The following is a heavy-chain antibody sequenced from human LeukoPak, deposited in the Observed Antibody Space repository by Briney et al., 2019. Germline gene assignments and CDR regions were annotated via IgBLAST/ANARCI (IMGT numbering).Heavy chain of an antibody. D-gene: IGHD5-24*01. CDR1: GVSISSNY. Sequence: SETLSLTCTVSGVSISSNYWSWIRQPPGKGLEWIGYIYNGGSTNYNPSLKSRVTISVDTSKNQFSLKLTSVTAADTAVYYCATLRDGYEFDYWGQGTLVTVSS. J-gene: IGHJ4*02. CDR3: ATLRDGYEFDY. V-gene: IGHV4-59*01. CDR2: IYNGGST.